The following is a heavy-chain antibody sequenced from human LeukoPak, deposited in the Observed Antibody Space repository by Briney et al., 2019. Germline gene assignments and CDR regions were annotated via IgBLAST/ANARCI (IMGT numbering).Heavy chain of an antibody. Sequence: ASVKVSCKASGYTFTSYYMHWVRQAPGQWLEWMGIINPSGGSTGYAQKFQGRVTMTRDTSTSTVYMELSSLRSEDTAVYYCAIPGGDYPRFQHWGQGTLVTVSS. CDR1: GYTFTSYY. V-gene: IGHV1-46*01. J-gene: IGHJ1*01. CDR3: AIPGGDYPRFQH. D-gene: IGHD1-26*01. CDR2: INPSGGST.